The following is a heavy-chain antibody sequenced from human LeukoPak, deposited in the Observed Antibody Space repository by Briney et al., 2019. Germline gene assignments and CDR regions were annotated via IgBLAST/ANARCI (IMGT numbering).Heavy chain of an antibody. D-gene: IGHD2-15*01. J-gene: IGHJ4*02. Sequence: GGSLRLSCAASGFTFSSYAMHWVRQAPGKGLEWVAVIWYDGSKKYCADSVEGRCTISRDNSKNTLYLQMNSLRAEDTAVYYCARDSCSGGGCLDYWGQGTLVTVSS. CDR2: IWYDGSKK. CDR3: ARDSCSGGGCLDY. V-gene: IGHV3-33*08. CDR1: GFTFSSYA.